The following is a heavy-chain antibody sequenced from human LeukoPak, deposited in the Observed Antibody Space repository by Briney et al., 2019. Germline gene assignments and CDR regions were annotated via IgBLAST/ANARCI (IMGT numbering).Heavy chain of an antibody. V-gene: IGHV3-7*01. CDR2: IKPDGSEK. J-gene: IGHJ5*01. CDR3: VRGGTYWTVS. Sequence: SGGSLRLSCAASGFVFSASYMSWVRKAPGKGLEWVATIKPDGSEKYHVDSVSGRFTISRDNTNGSLFLQMNSLRVDDTAVYYCVRGGTYWTVSWGQGTLVNVS. CDR1: GFVFSASY.